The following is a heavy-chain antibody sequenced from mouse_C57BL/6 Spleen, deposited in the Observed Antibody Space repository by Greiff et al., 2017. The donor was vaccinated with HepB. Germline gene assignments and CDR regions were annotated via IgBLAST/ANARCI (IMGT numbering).Heavy chain of an antibody. Sequence: VQLKESGPELVKPGASVKISCKASGYSFTGYYMNWVKQSPEKSLEWIGEINPSTGGTTYNQKFKAKATLTVDKSSSTAYMQLKSLTSEDSAVYYCARWNDGYFYFDYWGQGTTLTVSS. J-gene: IGHJ2*01. V-gene: IGHV1-42*01. CDR3: ARWNDGYFYFDY. CDR2: INPSTGGT. CDR1: GYSFTGYY. D-gene: IGHD2-3*01.